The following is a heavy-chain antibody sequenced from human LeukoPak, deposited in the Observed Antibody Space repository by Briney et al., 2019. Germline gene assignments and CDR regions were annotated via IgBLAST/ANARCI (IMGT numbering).Heavy chain of an antibody. CDR1: GFMFSNYW. CDR2: INPDGDGM. D-gene: IGHD5-12*01. V-gene: IGHV3-7*01. J-gene: IGHJ4*02. CDR3: AAWTDRGYSY. Sequence: GGSLRLSCAASGFMFSNYWMNWVRQAPGKGLEWVANINPDGDGMRFVDSVKGRFTMSRDNAQSSLHLQMNSLRVEDTAFYYCAAWTDRGYSYWGQGVLVTVSS.